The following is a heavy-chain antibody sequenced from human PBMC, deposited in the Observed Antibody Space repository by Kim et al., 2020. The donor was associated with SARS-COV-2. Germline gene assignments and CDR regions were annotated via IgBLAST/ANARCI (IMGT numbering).Heavy chain of an antibody. J-gene: IGHJ4*02. D-gene: IGHD3-16*01. V-gene: IGHV4-39*01. CDR2: SGST. CDR3: AGGVGADY. Sequence: SGSTYYNPSLKSRVTISVDTSKNQFSLKLSSVTAADTAVYYCAGGVGADYWGQGTLVTVSS.